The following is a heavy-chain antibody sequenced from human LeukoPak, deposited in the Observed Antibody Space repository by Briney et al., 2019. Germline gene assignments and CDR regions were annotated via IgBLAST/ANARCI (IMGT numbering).Heavy chain of an antibody. J-gene: IGHJ4*02. CDR3: ATLYCSSTSCYGYYFDY. D-gene: IGHD2-2*01. CDR2: FDPEDGET. V-gene: IGHV1-24*01. Sequence: ASVKVSCKVSGYTLTELSMHWVRQAPGKGLEWMEGFDPEDGETIYAQKFQGRVTMTEDTSTDTAYMELSSLRSEDTAVYYCATLYCSSTSCYGYYFDYWGQGTLVTVSS. CDR1: GYTLTELS.